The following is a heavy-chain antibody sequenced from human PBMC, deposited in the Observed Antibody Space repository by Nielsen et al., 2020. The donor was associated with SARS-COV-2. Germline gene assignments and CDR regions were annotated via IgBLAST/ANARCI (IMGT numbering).Heavy chain of an antibody. D-gene: IGHD5-18*01. J-gene: IGHJ3*02. CDR1: GFSFSDYA. CDR2: ISYDGSEK. CDR3: ASAYSYGSDTFDI. Sequence: GESLKISCAAPGFSFSDYAIHWVRQAPGKGLEWVAVISYDGSEKYYGDSVKGRLTISRDNSKSTLYLQMNGLRAEDTAIYYCASAYSYGSDTFDIWGQGTVVTVSS. V-gene: IGHV3-30*04.